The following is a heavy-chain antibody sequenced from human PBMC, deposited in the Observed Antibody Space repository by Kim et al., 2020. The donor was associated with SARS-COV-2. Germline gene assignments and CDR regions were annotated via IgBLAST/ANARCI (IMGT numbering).Heavy chain of an antibody. CDR2: ISSSCSTI. D-gene: IGHD3-10*01. J-gene: IGHJ4*02. V-gene: IGHV3-11*01. CDR1: GFTFTDYY. CDR3: ARDMVRGVSIFGY. Sequence: GGSLRLSCAASGFTFTDYYMSWIRQAPGKGLEWVSYISSSCSTIYYADSVKGRFTISRDNAKNSLYLQMNSLRAEDTAVYYCARDMVRGVSIFGYWGQGTLVTVSS.